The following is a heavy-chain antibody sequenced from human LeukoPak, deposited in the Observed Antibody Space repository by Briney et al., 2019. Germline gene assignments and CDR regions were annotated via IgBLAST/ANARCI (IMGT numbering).Heavy chain of an antibody. D-gene: IGHD2-15*01. CDR3: ARGYCSGGSCYSYYYYNYMDV. CDR2: INTSGST. Sequence: SQTLSLTCTVSGGSIRSGSYYWSWIRQPAGKGLEWIGRINTSGSTNYNPSLKSRVTMSVDMSKNQFSLKLSSVTAADTAVYYCARGYCSGGSCYSYYYYNYMDVWGKGTTVTVSS. CDR1: GGSIRSGSYY. J-gene: IGHJ6*03. V-gene: IGHV4-61*02.